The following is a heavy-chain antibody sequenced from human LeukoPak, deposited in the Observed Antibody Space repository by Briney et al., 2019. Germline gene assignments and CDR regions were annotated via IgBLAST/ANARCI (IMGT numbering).Heavy chain of an antibody. J-gene: IGHJ4*02. Sequence: GASVKVSFKASGGTFSSYAISWVRQAPGQGLEWMGGIIPIFGAANYVQKFQGRVTITADESTSTDYMELSSLRSEDTAVYYCARAYCGGDCRTPFDYWGQGTLVTVSS. CDR3: ARAYCGGDCRTPFDY. CDR1: GGTFSSYA. V-gene: IGHV1-69*13. D-gene: IGHD2-21*01. CDR2: IIPIFGAA.